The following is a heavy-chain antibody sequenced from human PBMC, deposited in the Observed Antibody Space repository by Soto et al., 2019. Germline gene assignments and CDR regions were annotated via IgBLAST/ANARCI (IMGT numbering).Heavy chain of an antibody. Sequence: EVQLVESGGGLVQPGGSLRLSCAASGLIVSDYHMDWVRQAPGKGLEWVGRIRRKANSYTTEYAASVKGRFTISRDDSKTSLYLQMNSLKREDTAVYYWAMLVVLSGGRSGMDVWGQGTTVTVSS. J-gene: IGHJ6*02. CDR1: GLIVSDYH. D-gene: IGHD3-10*02. CDR3: AMLVVLSGGRSGMDV. V-gene: IGHV3-72*01. CDR2: IRRKANSYTT.